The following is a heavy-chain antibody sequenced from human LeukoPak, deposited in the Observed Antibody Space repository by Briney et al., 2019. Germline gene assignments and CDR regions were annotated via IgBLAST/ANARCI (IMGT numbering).Heavy chain of an antibody. J-gene: IGHJ4*02. CDR1: GFTFSSYA. Sequence: PGRSLRLSCAASGFTFSSYAMPWVRQAPGKGLEWVAVISYDGSNKYYADSVKGRFTISRDNSKNTLYLQMNSLRAEDTAVYYCARDGAYYGDYGTYFDYWGQGTLVTVSS. D-gene: IGHD4-17*01. V-gene: IGHV3-30-3*01. CDR2: ISYDGSNK. CDR3: ARDGAYYGDYGTYFDY.